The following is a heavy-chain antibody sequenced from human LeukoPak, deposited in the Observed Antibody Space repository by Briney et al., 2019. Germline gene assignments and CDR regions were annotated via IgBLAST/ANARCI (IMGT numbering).Heavy chain of an antibody. J-gene: IGHJ4*02. CDR1: GFTFDDYA. Sequence: GGSLRLSCAASGFTFDDYAMHWVRQAPGKGLEWVSGISWGTGTIAYADSVKGRFTISRDNAENSLYLQMNSLRTEDTAFYYCAKTPLRFVTASHFDYWGQGTLVTVSS. CDR2: ISWGTGTI. CDR3: AKTPLRFVTASHFDY. V-gene: IGHV3-9*01. D-gene: IGHD2-21*02.